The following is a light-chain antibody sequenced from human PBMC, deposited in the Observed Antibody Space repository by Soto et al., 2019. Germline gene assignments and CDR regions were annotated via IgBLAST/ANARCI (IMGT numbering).Light chain of an antibody. CDR1: SSDVGAYNY. J-gene: IGLJ2*01. CDR3: TSYAGSENYVV. Sequence: QSALTQPPSASGSPGQSVTISCTGTSSDVGAYNYVAWYQQHPGKAPKLMMFEVSKRPSGVPDRFSGSKSGNTASLTVSGLQADVGANYYCTSYAGSENYVVFGGGTKLTV. V-gene: IGLV2-8*01. CDR2: EVS.